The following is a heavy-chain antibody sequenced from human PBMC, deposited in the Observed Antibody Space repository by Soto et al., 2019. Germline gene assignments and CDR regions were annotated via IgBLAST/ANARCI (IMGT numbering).Heavy chain of an antibody. CDR2: TNEDGSRT. Sequence: EVQLVESGGGLVQSGGSLRLPCAASGFSFSNYWMHWVRQAPGKGLVWVSRTNEDGSRTDYADSVQGRFTISRDNANNALYLHMNSLRAEDTAIYYCSTDLSGQYDYWGQGVLVTVSS. D-gene: IGHD3-16*02. J-gene: IGHJ4*02. V-gene: IGHV3-74*01. CDR3: STDLSGQYDY. CDR1: GFSFSNYW.